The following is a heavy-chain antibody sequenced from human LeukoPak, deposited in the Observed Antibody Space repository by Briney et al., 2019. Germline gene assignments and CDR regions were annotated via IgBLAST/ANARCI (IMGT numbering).Heavy chain of an antibody. J-gene: IGHJ4*02. CDR1: GFTFSTHW. V-gene: IGHV3-74*01. D-gene: IGHD3-10*01. Sequence: PGGSLRLSCAASGFTFSTHWMHWVRQAPGKGLVWVSRIKTDGSGANYADSVKGRFTISRDNAKNTLYLQMNSLRAEDTAVCYCARDRVYGSGSNDYWGKGTLVTVSS. CDR3: ARDRVYGSGSNDY. CDR2: IKTDGSGA.